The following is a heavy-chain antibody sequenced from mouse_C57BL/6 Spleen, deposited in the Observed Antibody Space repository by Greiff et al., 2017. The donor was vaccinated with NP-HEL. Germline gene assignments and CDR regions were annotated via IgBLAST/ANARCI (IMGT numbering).Heavy chain of an antibody. CDR1: GYTFTSYW. V-gene: IGHV1-64*01. J-gene: IGHJ3*01. Sequence: QVQLQQPGAELVKPGASVKLSCKASGYTFTSYWMHWVKQRPGQGLEWIGMIHPNSGSTNYNEKFKSKATLTVDKSSSTAYMQLSSLTSEDSAVYYCARMIYYDYDEGYWGQGTLVTVSA. CDR3: ARMIYYDYDEGY. D-gene: IGHD2-4*01. CDR2: IHPNSGST.